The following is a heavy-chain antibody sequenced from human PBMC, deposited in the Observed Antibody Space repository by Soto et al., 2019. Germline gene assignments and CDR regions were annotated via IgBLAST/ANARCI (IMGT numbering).Heavy chain of an antibody. Sequence: SETLSLTCTVSGGSVTSGGYYWSWIRQHPGKGLEWIGYISYSGSTHYNPSLKSRVTISVDTPKNQFSLKLSSVTAADTAVYYCATPPTYCGGDCYSLYFQHWGQVTTVIVSS. V-gene: IGHV4-31*03. CDR1: GGSVTSGGYY. D-gene: IGHD2-21*02. CDR3: ATPPTYCGGDCYSLYFQH. J-gene: IGHJ1*01. CDR2: ISYSGST.